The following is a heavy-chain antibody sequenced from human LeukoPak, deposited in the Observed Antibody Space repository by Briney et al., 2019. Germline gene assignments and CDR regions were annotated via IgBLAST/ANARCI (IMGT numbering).Heavy chain of an antibody. CDR2: ISAYNGNT. J-gene: IGHJ4*02. V-gene: IGHV1-18*01. D-gene: IGHD3-22*01. CDR3: ARDEETYYYDSSGYYPDY. CDR1: GNIFASHG. Sequence: ASVKVSCKASGNIFASHGISWVRQAPGQGLGWMGWISAYNGNTNSAQKLQGRVTITADKSTSTAYMELSSLRSEDTAVYYCARDEETYYYDSSGYYPDYWGQGTLVTVSS.